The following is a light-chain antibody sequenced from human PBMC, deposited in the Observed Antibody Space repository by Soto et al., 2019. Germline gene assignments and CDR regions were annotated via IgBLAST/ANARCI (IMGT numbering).Light chain of an antibody. J-gene: IGKJ4*01. Sequence: EIVLMQSPGTLSLSPGERATLSFGASQSVSSNLAWYQQKPGQAPRLLIYGASTRATGIPARFSGSGSGTEFTLTISSLQSEDFAVYYCQQYNNWPLTFGGGTKVDIK. CDR3: QQYNNWPLT. CDR1: QSVSSN. CDR2: GAS. V-gene: IGKV3-15*01.